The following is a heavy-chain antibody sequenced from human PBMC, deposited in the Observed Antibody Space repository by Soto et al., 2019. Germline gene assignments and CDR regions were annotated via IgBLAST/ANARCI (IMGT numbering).Heavy chain of an antibody. CDR2: IYYSGST. CDR3: ARTTGDSSGYSDAFDI. Sequence: SETLSLTCTVSGGSISSYYWSWIRQPPGKGLEWIGYIYYSGSTNYNPSLKSRVTISVDTSKNQFSLKLSSVTAADTAVYYCARTTGDSSGYSDAFDIWGQGTMVTVSS. D-gene: IGHD3-22*01. J-gene: IGHJ3*02. V-gene: IGHV4-59*01. CDR1: GGSISSYY.